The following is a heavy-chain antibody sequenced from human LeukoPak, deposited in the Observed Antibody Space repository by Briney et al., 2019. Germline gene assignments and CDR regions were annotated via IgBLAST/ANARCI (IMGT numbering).Heavy chain of an antibody. CDR1: GGSFSGYY. V-gene: IGHV4-34*01. CDR2: INHSGST. D-gene: IGHD3-3*01. CDR3: ARLHALRFLEWLPKHYFDY. J-gene: IGHJ4*02. Sequence: SETLSLTCAVYGGSFSGYYWSWIRQPPGEGLEWIGEINHSGSTNYNPSLKSRVTISVDTSKNQFSLKLSSVTAADTAVYYCARLHALRFLEWLPKHYFDYWGQGTLVTVSS.